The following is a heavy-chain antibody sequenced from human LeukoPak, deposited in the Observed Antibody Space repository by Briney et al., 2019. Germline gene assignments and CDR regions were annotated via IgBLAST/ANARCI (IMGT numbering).Heavy chain of an antibody. V-gene: IGHV1-8*03. J-gene: IGHJ4*02. CDR1: GYTFTSYD. CDR2: MNPNSGNT. Sequence: ASVKVSXKASGYTFTSYDINWVRQATGQGLEWMGWMNPNSGNTGYAQKFQGRVTITRNTSISTAYMELSSLRSEDTAVYYCARAKLSIMIFGVVINYFDYWGQGTLVTVSS. D-gene: IGHD3-3*01. CDR3: ARAKLSIMIFGVVINYFDY.